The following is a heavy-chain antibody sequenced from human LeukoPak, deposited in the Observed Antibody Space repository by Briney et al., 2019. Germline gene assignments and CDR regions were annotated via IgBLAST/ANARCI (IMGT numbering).Heavy chain of an antibody. CDR3: ARLSIAAAGSPALDY. CDR1: GFTFSSYG. V-gene: IGHV3-30*02. CDR2: IRYDGSNK. D-gene: IGHD6-13*01. J-gene: IGHJ4*02. Sequence: GGSLRLSCAASGFTFSSYGMHWVRQAPGKGLEWVAFIRYDGSNKYYADSVKGRFTISRDNSKNTLYLQMNSLRAEDTAVYYCARLSIAAAGSPALDYWGQGTLVTVSS.